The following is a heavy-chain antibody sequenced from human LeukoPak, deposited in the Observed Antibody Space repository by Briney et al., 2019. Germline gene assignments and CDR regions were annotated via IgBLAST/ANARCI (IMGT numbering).Heavy chain of an antibody. J-gene: IGHJ6*02. CDR3: SRAMDV. CDR1: GFIFSSYG. Sequence: GGSLRLSCAASGFIFSSYGMHWVRQAPGKGLEWVANIKQDGSEKYYVDSVKGRFTISRDNARNSLYLQMNSLRAEDTAVYYCSRAMDVWGQGTTVTVSS. CDR2: IKQDGSEK. V-gene: IGHV3-7*01.